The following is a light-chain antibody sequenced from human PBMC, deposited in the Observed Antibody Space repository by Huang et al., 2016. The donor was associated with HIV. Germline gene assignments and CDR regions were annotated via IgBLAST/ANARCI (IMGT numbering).Light chain of an antibody. CDR2: AAS. CDR1: QDISNY. CDR3: QHYNDRPT. V-gene: IGKV1-33*01. Sequence: DIQMTQSPPSLSASLGDKVTLTCQASQDISNYLNWYQQKRGGAPNLLIYAASNLETGVPSRFIGGGAGTNFTFTITSLRPEDVATYYCQHYNDRPTVGPGTRVDI. J-gene: IGKJ3*01.